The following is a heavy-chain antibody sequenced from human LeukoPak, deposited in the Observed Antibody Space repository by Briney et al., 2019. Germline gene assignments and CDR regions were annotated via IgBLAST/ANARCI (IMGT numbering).Heavy chain of an antibody. CDR1: GGSISSGSYY. Sequence: SETLSLTCTVSGGSISSGSYYWRWIRQPAGKGLEWIGRIYTSGSTNYNPSLKSRVTISVDTSKNQFSLKLSSVTAADTAVYYCARELRDAFDIWGQGTMVTVSS. D-gene: IGHD4-17*01. CDR3: ARELRDAFDI. J-gene: IGHJ3*02. V-gene: IGHV4-61*02. CDR2: IYTSGST.